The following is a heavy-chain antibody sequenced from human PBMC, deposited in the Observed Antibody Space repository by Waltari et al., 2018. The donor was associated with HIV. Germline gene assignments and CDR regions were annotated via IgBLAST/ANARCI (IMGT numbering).Heavy chain of an antibody. Sequence: EVQLLESGGGLVQPGGSLRLSCEASGFMFYNYAMSWVRQAPGKGLEWVSAISGSGGSTYYADSVKGRFTISRDNSKNTLYLQMNSLRAEDTAVYYCAKRQQLVRTGWFDPWGQGTLVTVSS. CDR1: GFMFYNYA. J-gene: IGHJ5*02. CDR2: ISGSGGST. D-gene: IGHD6-6*01. CDR3: AKRQQLVRTGWFDP. V-gene: IGHV3-23*01.